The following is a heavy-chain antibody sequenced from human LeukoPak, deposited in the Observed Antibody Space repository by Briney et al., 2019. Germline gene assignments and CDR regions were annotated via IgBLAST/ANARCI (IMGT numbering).Heavy chain of an antibody. J-gene: IGHJ4*02. CDR3: ARAGRGIAAAGIRTTDY. Sequence: SETLSLTCTVSGGSISSSSYYWGWIRQPPGKGLEWIGSIYYSGSTYYNPSLKSRVTISVDTSKNQFSLKLSSVTAADTAVYYCARAGRGIAAAGIRTTDYWGQGTLVTVSS. CDR1: GGSISSSSYY. V-gene: IGHV4-39*07. D-gene: IGHD6-13*01. CDR2: IYYSGST.